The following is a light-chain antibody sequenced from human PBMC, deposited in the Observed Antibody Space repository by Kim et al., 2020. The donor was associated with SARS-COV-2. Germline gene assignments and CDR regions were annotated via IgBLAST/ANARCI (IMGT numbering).Light chain of an antibody. V-gene: IGKV3-15*01. CDR2: GAL. CDR3: QQYDNRPLT. CDR1: QSISNN. Sequence: EVVMTQSPATLSVSPGERATLSCRASQSISNNLAWYQQKPGQAPRLLVYGALTRATGIPARFSGSGSGTEFTLIINSLQSADFAVYYCQQYDNRPLTFGGGTKVDIK. J-gene: IGKJ4*01.